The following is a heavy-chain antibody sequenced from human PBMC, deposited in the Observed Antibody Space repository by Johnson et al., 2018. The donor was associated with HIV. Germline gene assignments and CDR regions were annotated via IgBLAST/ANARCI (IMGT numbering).Heavy chain of an antibody. V-gene: IGHV3-48*04. Sequence: VQLVESGGGVVQPGRSLRLSCAASGFTFSSYGMHWVRQAPGKGLEWVSYISSSGSTIYYADSVKGRFTISRDNAKNSLYLQVNSLRAEDTAVYYCARNSYSSSSGAFDIWGQGTMVTVSS. CDR1: GFTFSSYG. CDR2: ISSSGSTI. D-gene: IGHD6-6*01. J-gene: IGHJ3*02. CDR3: ARNSYSSSSGAFDI.